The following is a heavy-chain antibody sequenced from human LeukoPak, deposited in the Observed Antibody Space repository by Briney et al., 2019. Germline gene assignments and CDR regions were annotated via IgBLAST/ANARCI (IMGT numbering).Heavy chain of an antibody. CDR3: ARGYSYGLVYFDY. D-gene: IGHD5-18*01. CDR2: IYYSGST. J-gene: IGHJ4*02. Sequence: PSETLSLTCTVSGVSISSYYWSWIRQPPGKGLEWIGYIYYSGSTNYNPSLKSRVTISVDTSKNQFSLKLSSVTAADTAVYYCARGYSYGLVYFDYWGQGTLVTVSS. CDR1: GVSISSYY. V-gene: IGHV4-59*01.